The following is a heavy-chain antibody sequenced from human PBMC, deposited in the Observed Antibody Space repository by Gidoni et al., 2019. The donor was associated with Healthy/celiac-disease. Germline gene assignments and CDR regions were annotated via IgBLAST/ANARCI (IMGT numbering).Heavy chain of an antibody. Sequence: QVQLQQWGAGLLKPSETLSLTCAVYGGSFSGYYWSWIRQPPGKGLEWIGEINHSGSTNYNPSLKSRVTISVDTSKNQFSLKLSSVTAADTAVYYCATLGSGYSSGWYSFVSDYWGQGTLVTVSS. D-gene: IGHD6-19*01. CDR1: GGSFSGYY. J-gene: IGHJ4*02. CDR2: INHSGST. V-gene: IGHV4-34*01. CDR3: ATLGSGYSSGWYSFVSDY.